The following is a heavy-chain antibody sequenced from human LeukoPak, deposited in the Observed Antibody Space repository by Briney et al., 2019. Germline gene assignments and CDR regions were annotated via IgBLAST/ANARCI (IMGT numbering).Heavy chain of an antibody. D-gene: IGHD2-2*01. CDR3: ARGWGSSIYASAFDI. V-gene: IGHV3-48*01. CDR1: GFTFSSYS. CDR2: ISSSSTI. J-gene: IGHJ3*02. Sequence: GGSLRLSCAAPGFTFSSYSMNWVRQAPGKGLEWVSYISSSSTIYYADSVKGRFTISRDNAKNSLYLQMNSLRAEDTAVYYCARGWGSSIYASAFDIWGQGTMVTISS.